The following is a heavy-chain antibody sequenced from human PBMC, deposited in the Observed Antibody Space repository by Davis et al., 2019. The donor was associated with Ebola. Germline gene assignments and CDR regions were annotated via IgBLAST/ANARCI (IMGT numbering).Heavy chain of an antibody. Sequence: GESLKISCVASGFTFSSYEMNWVRQAPGKGLEWVSYISSSGVSIYYADSVKGRFTISRDSAKNSLYLQMNSLRTEDTAMYYCARDLWLGAPDYLDSWGQGTLVTVSS. CDR2: ISSSGVSI. V-gene: IGHV3-48*03. CDR3: ARDLWLGAPDYLDS. CDR1: GFTFSSYE. J-gene: IGHJ4*02. D-gene: IGHD1-26*01.